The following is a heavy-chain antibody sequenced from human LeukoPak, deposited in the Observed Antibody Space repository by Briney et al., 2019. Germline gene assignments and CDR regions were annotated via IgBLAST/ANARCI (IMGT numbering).Heavy chain of an antibody. Sequence: SVKVSCTASGGTFTSYTISWVRQAPGQGLEWMGRIIPILGIANYAQKFQGRVTITADKSTSTAYMELSSLRSEDTAVYYCASNIVVVLDAFDIWGQGTMVTVSS. CDR2: IIPILGIA. CDR3: ASNIVVVLDAFDI. D-gene: IGHD2-21*01. CDR1: GGTFTSYT. J-gene: IGHJ3*02. V-gene: IGHV1-69*02.